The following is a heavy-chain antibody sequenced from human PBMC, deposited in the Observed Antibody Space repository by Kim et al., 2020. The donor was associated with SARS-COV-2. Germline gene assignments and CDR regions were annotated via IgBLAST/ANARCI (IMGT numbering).Heavy chain of an antibody. J-gene: IGHJ4*02. CDR3: ARESAQGWGTSDFDY. V-gene: IGHV7-4-1*02. D-gene: IGHD6-19*01. CDR2: INTNTGNP. Sequence: GREWMGWINTNTGNPTYAQGFTGRFVFSLDTSVSTAYLQISSLKAEDTAVYYCARESAQGWGTSDFDYWGQGTLVTVSS.